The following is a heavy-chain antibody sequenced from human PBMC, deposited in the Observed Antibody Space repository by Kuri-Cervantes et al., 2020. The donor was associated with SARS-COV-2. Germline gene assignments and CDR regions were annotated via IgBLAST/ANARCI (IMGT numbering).Heavy chain of an antibody. V-gene: IGHV4-4*02. J-gene: IGHJ5*02. CDR2: IIHSGST. D-gene: IGHD5-18*01. CDR3: ARDRSYGDQRGFDP. Sequence: SETLSLTCAVSGGSISSNNWWNWVRQPPGKGLEWIGEIIHSGSTNYNPSLKSRVTISVDTSKKQFSLKLSSVTAADTAVYYCARDRSYGDQRGFDPWGQGTLVTVSS. CDR1: GGSISSNNW.